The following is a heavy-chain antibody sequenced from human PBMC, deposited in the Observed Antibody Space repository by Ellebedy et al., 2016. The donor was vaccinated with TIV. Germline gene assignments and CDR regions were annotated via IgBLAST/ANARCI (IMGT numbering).Heavy chain of an antibody. CDR2: INHSGNT. CDR3: ARVPLGWELPFDH. CDR1: GGSFSNYY. Sequence: SETLSLTXAVYGGSFSNYYWSWIRQPPGKGLEWIGEINHSGNTNYNPSLKSRVSISIDTSKDQSSLKLKSVTAADTAVYYCARVPLGWELPFDHWGQGTLATVSS. D-gene: IGHD1-26*01. J-gene: IGHJ4*02. V-gene: IGHV4-34*01.